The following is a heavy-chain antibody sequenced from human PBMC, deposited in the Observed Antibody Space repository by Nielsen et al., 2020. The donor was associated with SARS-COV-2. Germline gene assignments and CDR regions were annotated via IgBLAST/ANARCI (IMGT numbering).Heavy chain of an antibody. V-gene: IGHV3-53*01. CDR3: AKDKYQLLNYGMDV. D-gene: IGHD2-2*01. J-gene: IGHJ6*02. Sequence: GESLKISCAASGFSVSSHDMNWVRQAPGKGLQWVSLIYSDGSTKYADSVKGRFTISRDNSRNTVYLQMNSLRPEDTAVYYCAKDKYQLLNYGMDVWGQGTTVTVSS. CDR1: GFSVSSHD. CDR2: IYSDGST.